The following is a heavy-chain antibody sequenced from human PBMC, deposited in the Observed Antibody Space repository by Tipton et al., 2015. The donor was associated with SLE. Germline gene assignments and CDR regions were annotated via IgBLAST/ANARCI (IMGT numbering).Heavy chain of an antibody. V-gene: IGHV4-38-2*01. J-gene: IGHJ4*02. CDR1: GFSISSGYF. D-gene: IGHD3-10*01. CDR3: ARRGRSAWFPGV. CDR2: IYHTGGT. Sequence: TLSLTCGVSGFSISSGYFWAWIRQSPEKGLGWIGGIYHTGGTYYNPSLESRVTMSLDTSKNQFSLRLTSATAADTAVYYCARRGRSAWFPGVWGQGTLVTVSS.